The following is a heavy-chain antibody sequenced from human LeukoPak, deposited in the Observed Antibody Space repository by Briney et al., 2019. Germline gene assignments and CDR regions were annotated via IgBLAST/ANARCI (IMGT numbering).Heavy chain of an antibody. D-gene: IGHD1-26*01. CDR3: ARGGSPPEALGDAFDI. J-gene: IGHJ3*02. Sequence: GGSLRLSCVASGFTFSSHWMHWVRRAPGKGLVWVSRVNSDGSSTRYADSVQGRFTISRDNGRITLYLQMNSLRAGDTAVYYCARGGSPPEALGDAFDIWGHGTMVTVSS. CDR2: VNSDGSST. V-gene: IGHV3-74*01. CDR1: GFTFSSHW.